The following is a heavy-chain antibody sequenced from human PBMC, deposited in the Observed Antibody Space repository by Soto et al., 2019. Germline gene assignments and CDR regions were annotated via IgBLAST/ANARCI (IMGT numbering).Heavy chain of an antibody. CDR3: ASASSNWNVEFFQH. CDR1: GYTFSRYG. CDR2: ISAYNGDT. D-gene: IGHD1-1*01. J-gene: IGHJ1*01. V-gene: IGHV1-18*01. Sequence: QVQLVQSGAEVKKPGASVKVSCKASGYTFSRYGMSWVRQTPGQGLEWMGWISAYNGDTKYAQKFQGRISMTADTSTSTAYMELQSLRSDDTAVYYCASASSNWNVEFFQHWGQGTLVTVSS.